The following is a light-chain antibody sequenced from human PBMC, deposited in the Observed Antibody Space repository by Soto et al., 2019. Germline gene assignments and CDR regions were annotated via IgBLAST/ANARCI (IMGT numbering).Light chain of an antibody. Sequence: EIVLTQSPATLSLSPGERATLSCRASQSVSSYLAWYQQKPGQAPRLLIYGASSRATGIPDRFSGSGSGTDFTLTISSLQSEDFAIYYCQQYNNWPPTTFGQGTRLEIK. CDR2: GAS. CDR3: QQYNNWPPTT. V-gene: IGKV3D-15*01. J-gene: IGKJ5*01. CDR1: QSVSSY.